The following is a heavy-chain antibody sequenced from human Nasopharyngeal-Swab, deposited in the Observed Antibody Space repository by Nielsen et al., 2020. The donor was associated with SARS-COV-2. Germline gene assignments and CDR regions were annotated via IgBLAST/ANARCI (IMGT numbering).Heavy chain of an antibody. J-gene: IGHJ4*02. V-gene: IGHV3-20*03. CDR3: ARGYCGGACPEGY. Sequence: WIRQPPGKGLEWVSGINWNGGSTGYADSVKGRFTVSRDNAKNSLYLQMNSLRAEDTALYYCARGYCGGACPEGYWGQGTLVTVSS. D-gene: IGHD2-21*01. CDR2: INWNGGST.